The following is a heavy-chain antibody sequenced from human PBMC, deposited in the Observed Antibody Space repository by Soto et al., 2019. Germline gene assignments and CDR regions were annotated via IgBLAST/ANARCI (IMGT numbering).Heavy chain of an antibody. J-gene: IGHJ6*02. V-gene: IGHV1-2*02. CDR1: GYTFTGYY. CDR2: INPNSGGT. Sequence: ASVKVSCKASGYTFTGYYMHWVRQAPGQGLEWMGWINPNSGGTNYAQKFRGRVTMTRDTSISTAYMELSRLRSDDTAVYYCARDPYSSSSPGGMDVWGQGTTVTVSS. CDR3: ARDPYSSSSPGGMDV. D-gene: IGHD6-13*01.